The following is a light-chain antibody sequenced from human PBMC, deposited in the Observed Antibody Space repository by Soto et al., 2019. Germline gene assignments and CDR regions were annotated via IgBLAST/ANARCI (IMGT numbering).Light chain of an antibody. CDR1: SSDVGAYNY. V-gene: IGLV2-14*01. J-gene: IGLJ7*01. CDR2: DVS. Sequence: QSALTQPASVSGSPGQSITISCTGTSSDVGAYNYVSWYQQHPGKAPKVLIFDVSNRPSGVSNRFSGSKSANTASLTISGLQAEDEADYCCFSYTTRSTAVFGGGTQLTVL. CDR3: FSYTTRSTAV.